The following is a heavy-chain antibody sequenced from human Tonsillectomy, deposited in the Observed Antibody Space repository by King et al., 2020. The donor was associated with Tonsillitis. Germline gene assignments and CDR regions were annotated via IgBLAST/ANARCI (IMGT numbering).Heavy chain of an antibody. V-gene: IGHV3-74*01. J-gene: IGHJ4*02. CDR3: ARGGLEPVDS. D-gene: IGHD6-19*01. Sequence: VQLVESGGGXVXXGGSLXXSCAASGFTFSKYWMHWVRQAPGKGLVWVSRINPEETTTNYADSVKGRFTISRDNAESTLFLQMNSLRVEDTAFYYCARGGLEPVDSWGQGTLVMVSS. CDR1: GFTFSKYW. CDR2: INPEETTT.